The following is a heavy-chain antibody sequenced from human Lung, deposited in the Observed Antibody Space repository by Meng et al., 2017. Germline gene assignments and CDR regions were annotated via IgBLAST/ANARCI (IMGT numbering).Heavy chain of an antibody. V-gene: IGHV1-18*01. CDR1: DYTFTGYG. D-gene: IGHD3-10*01. CDR2: LGAHDGDT. Sequence: QVQPGQPGPGVKKPGASVKVPCKASDYTFTGYGVSWVRQAPGQGLEWMAWLGAHDGDTSHAPKFQGRVTVSADRPTATAYMELRSLRSDDTAVYYCARGTPGRSYSDYWGQGTLVTVSS. J-gene: IGHJ4*02. CDR3: ARGTPGRSYSDY.